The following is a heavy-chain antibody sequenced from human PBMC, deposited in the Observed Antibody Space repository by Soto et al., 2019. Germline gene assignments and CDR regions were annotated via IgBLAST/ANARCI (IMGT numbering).Heavy chain of an antibody. CDR2: ISSSSSTI. V-gene: IGHV3-48*01. D-gene: IGHD6-13*01. CDR3: ARDQGYSSSWFDY. Sequence: GGSLRLSCAASGFTFSSYSMNWVRQAPGKGLEWVSYISSSSSTIYYADSVKGRFTISRDNAKNSLYLQMNSLRAEDTAVYYCARDQGYSSSWFDYWGQGTLVTVSS. J-gene: IGHJ4*02. CDR1: GFTFSSYS.